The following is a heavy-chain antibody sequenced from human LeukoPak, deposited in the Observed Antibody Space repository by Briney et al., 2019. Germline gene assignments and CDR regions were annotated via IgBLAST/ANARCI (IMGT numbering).Heavy chain of an antibody. CDR3: ARTKGYCTNGVCYDY. V-gene: IGHV1-18*01. J-gene: IGHJ4*02. CDR2: ISAYNGNT. D-gene: IGHD2-8*01. Sequence: SVKVSCQASGYTFTSYGISWVRQAPGQGLEWMGWISAYNGNTNYAQKLQGRVTMTTDTSTSTAYMELRSLRSDDTAVYYGARTKGYCTNGVCYDYWGQGTLVTVSS. CDR1: GYTFTSYG.